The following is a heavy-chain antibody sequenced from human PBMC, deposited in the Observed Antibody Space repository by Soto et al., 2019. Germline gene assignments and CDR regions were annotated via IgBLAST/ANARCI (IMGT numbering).Heavy chain of an antibody. CDR2: IYYSGST. CDR3: ARGGWRQIDY. V-gene: IGHV4-59*08. D-gene: IGHD3-3*01. J-gene: IGHJ4*02. Sequence: PSETLSLTCTVSGGSISSYYWSRIRQPPGKGLEWIGYIYYSGSTNYNPSLKSRVTISVDTSKNQFSLKLSSVTAADTAVYYCARGGWRQIDYWGRGTLVTVSS. CDR1: GGSISSYY.